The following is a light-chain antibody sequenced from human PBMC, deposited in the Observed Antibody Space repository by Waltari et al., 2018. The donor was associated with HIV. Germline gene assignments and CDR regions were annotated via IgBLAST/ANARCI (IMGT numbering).Light chain of an antibody. J-gene: IGLJ3*02. V-gene: IGLV8-61*01. CDR1: SGSVPTTLY. CDR2: NTY. Sequence: QAVVTQEPSFSVPPGAPVTPPSGLHSGSVPTTLYPPWYQQTPGQSPRTRSYNTYTRSSGVPDRYAGSMLGNRAALTITGAQADDESDYYCLLYMGSGVWVFGGGTKLTVL. CDR3: LLYMGSGVWV.